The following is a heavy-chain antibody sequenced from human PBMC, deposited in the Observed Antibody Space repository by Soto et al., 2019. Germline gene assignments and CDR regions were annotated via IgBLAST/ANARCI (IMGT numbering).Heavy chain of an antibody. J-gene: IGHJ6*02. V-gene: IGHV3-23*01. Sequence: GGSLRLSCAASGFTFSSYAMSWVRQAPGKGLEWVSAISGSGGSTYYADSVKGRLTISRDNSKNTLYLQMNSLRAEDTAVYYCAKEVVPAAMPDYYYYGMDVWGQGTTVTVSS. CDR1: GFTFSSYA. D-gene: IGHD2-2*01. CDR2: ISGSGGST. CDR3: AKEVVPAAMPDYYYYGMDV.